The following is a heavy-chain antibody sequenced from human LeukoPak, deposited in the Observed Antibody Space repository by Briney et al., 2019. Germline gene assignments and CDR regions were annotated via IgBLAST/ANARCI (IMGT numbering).Heavy chain of an antibody. CDR3: ARATAVAGRPYYYYYMDV. J-gene: IGHJ6*03. CDR1: GGSISSNSYY. V-gene: IGHV4-39*01. CDR2: IYYSGST. D-gene: IGHD6-19*01. Sequence: SETLSLTCTVSGGSISSNSYYWGWVRQPPGRGGKWVGSIYYSGSTYYNPSLKSRVTISVDTSKNQFSLKLSSVTAADTAVYYCARATAVAGRPYYYYYMDVWGKGTTVTVSS.